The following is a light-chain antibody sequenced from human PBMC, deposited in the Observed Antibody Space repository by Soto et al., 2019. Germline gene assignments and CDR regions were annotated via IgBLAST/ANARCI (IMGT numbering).Light chain of an antibody. V-gene: IGKV3-15*01. CDR1: QSVSSN. CDR3: QQYNVWPLT. CDR2: VAS. Sequence: EIVMTQSPATLSVSPGERATLSCRASQSVSSNLAWYQQKPGQTPKLLIYVASTRATGIPARFSGSGSGTECTLTISSLQSEDVAVYDGQQYNVWPLTFGGGTKVEFK. J-gene: IGKJ4*01.